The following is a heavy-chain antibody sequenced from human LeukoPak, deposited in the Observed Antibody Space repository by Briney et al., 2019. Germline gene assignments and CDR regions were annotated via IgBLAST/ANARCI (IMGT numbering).Heavy chain of an antibody. D-gene: IGHD3-22*01. CDR1: GGSISSGTYY. V-gene: IGHV4-31*03. J-gene: IGHJ5*02. CDR2: IYYSGST. Sequence: SQTLSLTCTVSGGSISSGTYYWSWIRQHPGKGLEWIGYIYYSGSTYYNPSLKSRVTISVDTSKNQFSLKLSSVTAADTAVYYCARVLPESKWFPSPSWFDPWGQGTLVTVSS. CDR3: ARVLPESKWFPSPSWFDP.